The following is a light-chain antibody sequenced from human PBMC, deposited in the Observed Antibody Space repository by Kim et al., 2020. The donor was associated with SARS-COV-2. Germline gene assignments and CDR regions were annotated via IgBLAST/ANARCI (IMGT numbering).Light chain of an antibody. CDR3: QQRSNWLT. CDR2: DAS. Sequence: FLFPGGRATRACRASQSVSSCLAWYQQKPGQAPRLLIYDASNRATGIPARFSGSGSGTDFTLTISSLEPEDFAVYYCQQRSNWLTFGGGTKVDIK. CDR1: QSVSSC. J-gene: IGKJ4*01. V-gene: IGKV3-11*01.